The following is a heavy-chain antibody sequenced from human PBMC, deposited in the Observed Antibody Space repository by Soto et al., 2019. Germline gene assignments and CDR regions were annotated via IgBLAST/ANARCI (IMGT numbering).Heavy chain of an antibody. CDR3: AREAGSGDYFDY. V-gene: IGHV4-31*03. D-gene: IGHD1-26*01. CDR2: IFYSGST. J-gene: IGHJ4*02. Sequence: QVQLQESGPGLVKPSQTLSLTCTVSGGSISSTGYFWTWIRQHPGKGLEWIGYIFYSGSTFHNPSLKSRVTISVDTSKNLFSLELSSVTAADTAVYYCAREAGSGDYFDYWGQGTLVTVSS. CDR1: GGSISSTGYF.